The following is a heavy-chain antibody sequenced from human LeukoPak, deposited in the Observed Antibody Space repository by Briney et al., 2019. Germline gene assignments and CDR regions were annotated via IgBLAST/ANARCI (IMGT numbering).Heavy chain of an antibody. CDR3: ARGTPLYADYSTFFDY. D-gene: IGHD4-17*01. V-gene: IGHV1-18*04. Sequence: ASVKVSCKASGYTLPNYGISWVRQAPGQGLEWMGWISAYNGDTNFAQKFQGRLSMTRDTSTNTASMELSSLRSDDTAVYYCARGTPLYADYSTFFDYWGQGTLVTVSS. CDR2: ISAYNGDT. J-gene: IGHJ4*02. CDR1: GYTLPNYG.